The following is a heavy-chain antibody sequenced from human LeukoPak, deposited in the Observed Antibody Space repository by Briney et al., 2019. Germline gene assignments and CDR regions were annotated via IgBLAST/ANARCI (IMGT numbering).Heavy chain of an antibody. J-gene: IGHJ4*02. CDR3: ARDGCSGDCYSGYFDY. CDR2: IKPKSGDT. V-gene: IGHV1-2*02. CDR1: GYTFTSYG. D-gene: IGHD2-21*02. Sequence: GASVKVSCKASGYTFTSYGISWVRQAPGQGLEWMGWIKPKSGDTNYAQKFQGRVTMTRDTSISTAYMELSRLTSDDTAVYYCARDGCSGDCYSGYFDYWGQGTLVTVSS.